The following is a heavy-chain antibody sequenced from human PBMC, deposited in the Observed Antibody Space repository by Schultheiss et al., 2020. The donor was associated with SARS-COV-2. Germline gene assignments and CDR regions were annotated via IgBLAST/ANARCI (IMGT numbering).Heavy chain of an antibody. V-gene: IGHV3-23*01. Sequence: GGSLRLSCAASGFTFSSYAMSWVRQAPGKGLEWVSGISGSGAGTYYADSVKGRFTISRDNAKNSLYLQMNSLRAEDTAVYYCASERGDTYYYDSSGYYNYYGMDVWGQGTTVTVSS. CDR2: ISGSGAGT. CDR3: ASERGDTYYYDSSGYYNYYGMDV. CDR1: GFTFSSYA. J-gene: IGHJ6*02. D-gene: IGHD3-22*01.